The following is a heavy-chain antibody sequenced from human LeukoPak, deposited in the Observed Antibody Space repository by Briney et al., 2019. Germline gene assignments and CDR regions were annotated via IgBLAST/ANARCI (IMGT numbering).Heavy chain of an antibody. D-gene: IGHD5-12*01. CDR2: IDWDDDK. V-gene: IGHV2-70*11. CDR3: ARRGPNGYEFYVH. J-gene: IGHJ4*02. CDR1: VLSLSTSGVC. Sequence: SGPTLVNPTQTLTLTCTFSVLSLSTSGVCVSWIRQPPGKALEWLARIDWDDDKYYSTSLKTRLTISKDTSKNQVVLTMTNMDPVDTATYYCARRGPNGYEFYVHWGQGTLVTVSS.